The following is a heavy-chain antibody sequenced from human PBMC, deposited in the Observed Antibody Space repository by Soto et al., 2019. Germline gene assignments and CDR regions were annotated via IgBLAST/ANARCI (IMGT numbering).Heavy chain of an antibody. J-gene: IGHJ3*02. CDR2: IYWDDDK. V-gene: IGHV2-5*02. CDR3: AHRPTVTTSGGAFDI. D-gene: IGHD4-17*01. CDR1: GFSLSTSGVG. Sequence: ITLKESGPTLVKPTQTLTLTCTFSGFSLSTSGVGVGWIRQPPGKALEWLALIYWDDDKRYSPSLKSRLTITKDTSKNQVVLTMTNMDPVDTATYYCAHRPTVTTSGGAFDIWGQGTMVTVSS.